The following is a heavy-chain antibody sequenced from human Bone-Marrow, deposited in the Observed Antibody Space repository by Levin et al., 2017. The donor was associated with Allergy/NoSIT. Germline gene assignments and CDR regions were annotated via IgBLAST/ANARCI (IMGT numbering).Heavy chain of an antibody. V-gene: IGHV6-1*01. D-gene: IGHD3-22*01. J-gene: IGHJ6*03. CDR1: GDSVSSVSAA. CDR3: ARDLVTGGYSGGTFYSYYYMDV. CDR2: TYYRSKWYN. Sequence: PSETLSLTCAISGDSVSSVSAAWNWIRQSPSRGLEWLGRTYYRSKWYNDYAVSVKSRITINPDTSENQFSLHLKSVTPEDTAVYYCARDLVTGGYSGGTFYSYYYMDVWGKGTTVTVSS.